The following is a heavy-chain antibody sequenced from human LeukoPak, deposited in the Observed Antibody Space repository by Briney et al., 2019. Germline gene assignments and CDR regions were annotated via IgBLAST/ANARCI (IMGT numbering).Heavy chain of an antibody. CDR2: ISSSGGYI. D-gene: IGHD5-18*01. V-gene: IGHV3-21*01. J-gene: IGHJ4*02. CDR3: ARLRDTVTSASDY. CDR1: GFSIKSYS. Sequence: PGGSLRLSCAASGFSIKSYSMTWVRQAPGKGLEWVATISSSGGYIYYADSVKGRFTISRDTVQNSLFLRLNSLRVEDTAVYNCARLRDTVTSASDYWGQGTLVTVSS.